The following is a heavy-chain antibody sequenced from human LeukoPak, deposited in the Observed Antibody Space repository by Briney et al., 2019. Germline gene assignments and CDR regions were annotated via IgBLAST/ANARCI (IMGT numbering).Heavy chain of an antibody. D-gene: IGHD2-2*01. CDR1: GASFSDYD. CDR2: VNHSGST. J-gene: IGHJ6*03. CDR3: ARTRVVPAAYYYYYMAV. V-gene: IGHV4-34*01. Sequence: SETLSLTCAVYGASFSDYDWRGIRQPPGKGLEWIGDVNHSGSTTYNASLESRVTISVDTSKNQFSLKVSSVTAADTAVYYCARTRVVPAAYYYYYMAVWGKGTTVTVSS.